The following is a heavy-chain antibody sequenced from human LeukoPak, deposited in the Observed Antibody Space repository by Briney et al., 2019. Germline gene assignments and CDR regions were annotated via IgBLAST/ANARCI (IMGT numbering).Heavy chain of an antibody. CDR1: SDSTSGYY. Sequence: SETLSLTCTVSSDSTSGYYWSWVRHPPAKGREWIGYVYVQNSEYTSYNPSLNSRVPISFDTSKNQFSLSLTAVTAADTAVYYCARNWGSGGSYLFDYWGQGTLVSVSS. CDR3: ARNWGSGGSYLFDY. D-gene: IGHD6-19*01. CDR2: VYVQNSEYT. V-gene: IGHV4-59*08. J-gene: IGHJ4*02.